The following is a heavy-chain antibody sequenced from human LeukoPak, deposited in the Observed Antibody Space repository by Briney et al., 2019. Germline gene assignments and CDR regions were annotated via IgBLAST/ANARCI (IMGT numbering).Heavy chain of an antibody. J-gene: IGHJ4*02. Sequence: KPSETLSLTCTVSGGSISSSSYYWGWIRQPPGKGLEWIGSIYYSGSTYYNPSLKSRVTISVDTSKNQFSLKLSSVTAADTAVYYCARVGYGDYIDYWGQGTLVTVSS. D-gene: IGHD4-17*01. V-gene: IGHV4-39*07. CDR2: IYYSGST. CDR3: ARVGYGDYIDY. CDR1: GGSISSSSYY.